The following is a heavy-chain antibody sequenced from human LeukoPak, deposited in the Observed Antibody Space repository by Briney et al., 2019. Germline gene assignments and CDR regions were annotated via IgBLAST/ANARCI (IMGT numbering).Heavy chain of an antibody. CDR2: LSSDGSNK. Sequence: GGSLRLSCVVSGFIVNSYGMHWVRQAPGKGLEWVAVLSSDGSNKYYADSVKGRFTISRDISKNTLYLQMNSLRADDTALYYCAKESLYYDFDYWGQGTLVTVS. CDR1: GFIVNSYG. V-gene: IGHV3-30*18. CDR3: AKESLYYDFDY. J-gene: IGHJ4*02. D-gene: IGHD3-10*01.